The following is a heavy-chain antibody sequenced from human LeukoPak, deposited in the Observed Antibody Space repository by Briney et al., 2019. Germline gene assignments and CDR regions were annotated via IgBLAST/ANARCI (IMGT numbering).Heavy chain of an antibody. CDR2: VNPKSGVT. CDR3: ARDPGFPFFDL. J-gene: IGHJ4*01. Sequence: ASVNVSFKASGYTLIGYYIHGVRPAPGQGLEGMGSVNPKSGVTDYTQKFQGRITLTRDTSSSTAYMELNRLTSDDTAVYYCARDPGFPFFDLWGHGALVTVSS. V-gene: IGHV1-2*02. CDR1: GYTLIGYY.